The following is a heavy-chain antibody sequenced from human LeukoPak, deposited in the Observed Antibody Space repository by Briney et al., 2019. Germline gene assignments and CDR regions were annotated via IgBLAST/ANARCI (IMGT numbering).Heavy chain of an antibody. D-gene: IGHD2-21*01. J-gene: IGHJ5*02. Sequence: PSETLSLTCAVYGGSFSGYYWSWIRQPPGKGLEWIGEINHSGGTNYNPSLKSRVTISVDTSKNQFSLKLSSVTAADTAVYYCARVSLFSFDPWGQGTLVTVSS. CDR2: INHSGGT. V-gene: IGHV4-34*01. CDR3: ARVSLFSFDP. CDR1: GGSFSGYY.